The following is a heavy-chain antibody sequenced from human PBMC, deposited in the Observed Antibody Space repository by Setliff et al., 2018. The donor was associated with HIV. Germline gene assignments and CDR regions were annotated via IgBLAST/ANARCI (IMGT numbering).Heavy chain of an antibody. CDR1: GGSISSSNW. Sequence: PSEILSLTCAVSGGSISSSNWWSWVRQPPEKGLEWIGEIYHSGSTNYNPSLKSRVTISVDKSKNQFSLKLSSVTAADTAVYYCARSYSSSSDRYFDYWGQGTLVTVSS. D-gene: IGHD6-6*01. CDR2: IYHSGST. CDR3: ARSYSSSSDRYFDY. V-gene: IGHV4-4*02. J-gene: IGHJ4*02.